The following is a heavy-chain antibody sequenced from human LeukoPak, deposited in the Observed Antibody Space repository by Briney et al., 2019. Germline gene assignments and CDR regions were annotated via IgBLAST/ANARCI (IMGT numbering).Heavy chain of an antibody. V-gene: IGHV3-23*01. CDR2: ISGSGGST. CDR3: AKGAIAALNAYFDY. CDR1: GFTFSSYA. J-gene: IGHJ4*01. D-gene: IGHD2-15*01. Sequence: GGSLRLSCAASGFTFSSYAMSWVRQAPGKGLEWVSAISGSGGSTYYADSVKGRFTISRDNSKNTLYLQMNSLRSEDAAVYYCAKGAIAALNAYFDYWGQGTMVTVSS.